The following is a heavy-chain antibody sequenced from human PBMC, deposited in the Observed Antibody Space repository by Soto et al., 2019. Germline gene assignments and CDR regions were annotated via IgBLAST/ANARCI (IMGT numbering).Heavy chain of an antibody. D-gene: IGHD2-2*01. Sequence: EVQLVQSGGGLVQPGGSLRLSCAASGFTFSSYSMNWFRQSPAMGLEWVSYITGSRSTIYYAASVRGRFTISRDNARSSLYLQMNSLRDEDTAVYYCARAGHVPGALVDYWGQGNLVIVSS. V-gene: IGHV3-48*02. J-gene: IGHJ4*02. CDR3: ARAGHVPGALVDY. CDR1: GFTFSSYS. CDR2: ITGSRSTI.